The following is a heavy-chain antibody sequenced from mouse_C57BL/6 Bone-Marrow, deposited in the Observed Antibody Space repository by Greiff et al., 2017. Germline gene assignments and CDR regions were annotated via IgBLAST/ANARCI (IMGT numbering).Heavy chain of an antibody. D-gene: IGHD2-5*01. CDR2: IWSGGST. CDR3: ARKHYSNYWFAY. CDR1: GFSLTSYG. V-gene: IGHV2-2*01. J-gene: IGHJ3*01. Sequence: VKLKESGPGLVQPSQSLSITCTVSGFSLTSYGVHWVRQSPGKGLEWLGVIWSGGSTDYNAAFISRLSISKDNSKSQVFFKMNSLQADDTAIYYCARKHYSNYWFAYWGQGTLVTVSA.